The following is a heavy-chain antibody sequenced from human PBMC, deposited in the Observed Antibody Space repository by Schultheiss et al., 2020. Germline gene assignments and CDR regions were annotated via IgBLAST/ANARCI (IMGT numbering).Heavy chain of an antibody. Sequence: ASVKVSCKASGYTFTSYYMHWVRQAPGQGLEWMGIINPSGGSTSYAQKFQGRVTMTRDTSTSTVYMELSSLRSEDTAVYYCARVGGWYFDDYYYYMDVWGKGTTVNVYS. CDR1: GYTFTSYY. J-gene: IGHJ6*03. CDR2: INPSGGST. D-gene: IGHD3-9*01. V-gene: IGHV1-46*01. CDR3: ARVGGWYFDDYYYYMDV.